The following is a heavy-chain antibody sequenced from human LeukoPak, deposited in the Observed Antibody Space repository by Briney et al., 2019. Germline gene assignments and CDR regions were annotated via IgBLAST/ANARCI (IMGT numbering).Heavy chain of an antibody. CDR1: GGTFRSFT. V-gene: IGHV1-69*01. Sequence: ASVKVSCKASGGTFRSFTMNWVRQAPGQGLEWMVGIIPMFGATNYAQKFQGRVTITADESTSTAYMELSSLRSEDTAVYFCARGPGGSPAPFGFDYWGQGTLVTVSS. CDR2: IIPMFGAT. CDR3: ARGPGGSPAPFGFDY. J-gene: IGHJ4*02. D-gene: IGHD1-26*01.